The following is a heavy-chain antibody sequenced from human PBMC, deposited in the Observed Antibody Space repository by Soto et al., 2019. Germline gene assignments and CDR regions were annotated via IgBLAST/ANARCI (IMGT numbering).Heavy chain of an antibody. CDR2: ISGHTGNT. J-gene: IGHJ6*02. CDR1: GYTFTTYG. V-gene: IGHV1-18*04. Sequence: QVQLVQSGAEVKKPGASVKVSCKTSGYTFTTYGITWVRQAPGQGLEWMGWISGHTGNTYYAQILQGRVTMTTDTSTSTAYMELRSLRSNDTAVYYCARDPGTLGYYAWGQGTTVTVSS. D-gene: IGHD2-15*01. CDR3: ARDPGTLGYYA.